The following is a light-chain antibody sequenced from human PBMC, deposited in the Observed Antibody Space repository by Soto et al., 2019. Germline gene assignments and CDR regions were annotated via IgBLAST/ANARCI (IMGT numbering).Light chain of an antibody. CDR2: DAS. V-gene: IGKV1-39*01. CDR1: QSISSY. CDR3: QQSYSSLPIT. J-gene: IGKJ5*01. Sequence: DIQMTQSPSSQSASLGDRIIITCRASQSISSYLNWYQQKPGKAPKLLIHDASSLQSGVPSRFSGSGSGTHFTLTISSLQPEDVATYYCQQSYSSLPITFGQGPRLEIK.